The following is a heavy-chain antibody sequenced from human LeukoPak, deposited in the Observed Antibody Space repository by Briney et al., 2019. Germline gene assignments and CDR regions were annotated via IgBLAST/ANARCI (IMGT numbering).Heavy chain of an antibody. J-gene: IGHJ4*02. D-gene: IGHD3-3*01. V-gene: IGHV1-2*02. CDR2: INPNSGGT. CDR3: ARDSHDFWIPLDY. CDR1: GYTFTGYY. Sequence: ASVKVSCKASGYTFTGYYMHWVRQAPGQGLEWMGWINPNSGGTNYAQKFQGRVTMTRDTSISTAYMELSRLRSDDTAVYYCARDSHDFWIPLDYWGQGTLVTVSS.